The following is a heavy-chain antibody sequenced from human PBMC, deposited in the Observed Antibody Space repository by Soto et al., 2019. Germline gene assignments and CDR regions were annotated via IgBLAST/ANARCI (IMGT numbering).Heavy chain of an antibody. Sequence: QVQLVESGGGVVQPGRSLRLSCAASGFTFSSYGMHWVRQAPGKGLEWVAVISYDGSNKYYADSVKGRFTISRDNSKNTLYLQMNSLRAEDTAAYYCANDEDYYDSSGYSPFDYWGQGTLVTVSS. D-gene: IGHD3-22*01. CDR1: GFTFSSYG. V-gene: IGHV3-30*18. J-gene: IGHJ4*02. CDR2: ISYDGSNK. CDR3: ANDEDYYDSSGYSPFDY.